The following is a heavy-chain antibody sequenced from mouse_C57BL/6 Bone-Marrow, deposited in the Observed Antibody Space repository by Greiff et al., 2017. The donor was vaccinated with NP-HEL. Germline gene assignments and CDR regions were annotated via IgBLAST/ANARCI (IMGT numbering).Heavy chain of an antibody. CDR2: ISSGGSYT. J-gene: IGHJ2*01. CDR3: ARPLDGSYDY. CDR1: GFTFSSYG. D-gene: IGHD1-1*02. V-gene: IGHV5-6*01. Sequence: EVMLVESGGDLVKPGGSLKLSCAASGFTFSSYGMSWVRQTPDKRLEWVATISSGGSYTYYPDSVKGRFTITRDNAKNTLYLQLSSLKSEDTAMYYCARPLDGSYDYWGQGTTLTVSS.